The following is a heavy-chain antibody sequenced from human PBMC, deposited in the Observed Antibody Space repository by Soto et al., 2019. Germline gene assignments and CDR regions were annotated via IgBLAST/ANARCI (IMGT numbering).Heavy chain of an antibody. CDR2: IYHSGST. J-gene: IGHJ4*02. D-gene: IGHD5-18*01. CDR1: GYSISSGYY. CDR3: ARDLGYSYGYDPEGADGY. V-gene: IGHV4-38-2*02. Sequence: PSETLSLTCAVSGYSISSGYYWGWIRQPPGKGLEWIGSIYHSGSTYYNPSLKSRVTISVDTSKNQFSLKLSSVTAADTAVYYCARDLGYSYGYDPEGADGYWGQGTLVTVSS.